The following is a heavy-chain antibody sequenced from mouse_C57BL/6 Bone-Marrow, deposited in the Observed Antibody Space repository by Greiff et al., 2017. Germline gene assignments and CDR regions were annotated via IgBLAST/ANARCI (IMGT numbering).Heavy chain of an antibody. Sequence: EVKLVESGGDLVKPGGSLKLSCAASGFTFSSYGMSWVRQTPDKRLEWVATISSGGSYTYYPDSVKGRFTISRDNAKNTLYLQMSSLKSEDTAMYYCARSKGDYWGQGTTLAVSS. CDR3: ARSKGDY. CDR1: GFTFSSYG. V-gene: IGHV5-6*01. CDR2: ISSGGSYT. D-gene: IGHD2-5*01. J-gene: IGHJ2*01.